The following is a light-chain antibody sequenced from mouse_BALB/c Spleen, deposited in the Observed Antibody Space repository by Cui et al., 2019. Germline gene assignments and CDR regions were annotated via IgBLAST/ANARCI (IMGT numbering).Light chain of an antibody. CDR2: NAK. J-gene: IGKJ2*01. CDR1: ENIYSY. CDR3: QHHYGTPYT. V-gene: IGKV12-44*01. Sequence: DIQMTQSRASLSASVRETVTITCRASENIYSYLAWYQQKQGKSPQLLVYNAKTLAEGVPSRFSGSGSGTQFSLKINSLQPEDFGSYYCQHHYGTPYTFGGGTKLEIK.